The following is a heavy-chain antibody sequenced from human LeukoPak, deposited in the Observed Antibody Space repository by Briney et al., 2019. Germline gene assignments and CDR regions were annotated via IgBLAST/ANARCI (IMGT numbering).Heavy chain of an antibody. Sequence: GGSLRLSCAASGFTFSTYSMNWVRQAPGKGLEWVSSIISGSSYIYYADSVKGRFTISRDNAKNSLYLQMNSLRAEDTAVYYCARDLYCSGGSCAGYFDYWGQGTLVTVSS. J-gene: IGHJ4*02. D-gene: IGHD2-15*01. CDR3: ARDLYCSGGSCAGYFDY. CDR2: IISGSSYI. CDR1: GFTFSTYS. V-gene: IGHV3-21*01.